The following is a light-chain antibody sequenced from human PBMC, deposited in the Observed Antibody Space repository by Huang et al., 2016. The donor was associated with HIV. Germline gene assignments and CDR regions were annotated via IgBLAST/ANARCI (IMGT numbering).Light chain of an antibody. CDR3: QQYFSTPT. Sequence: IVMTQSPESLSVSLGERATINCKSSQSVLYKSDKRNYVAWYQEKPGQSPKVLIYWASTRQSGVPDRCRGSGSGKNFTLTIDSFQAEDVALYYCQQYFSTPTFGLGTKLEI. V-gene: IGKV4-1*01. J-gene: IGKJ2*01. CDR1: QSVLYKSDKRNY. CDR2: WAS.